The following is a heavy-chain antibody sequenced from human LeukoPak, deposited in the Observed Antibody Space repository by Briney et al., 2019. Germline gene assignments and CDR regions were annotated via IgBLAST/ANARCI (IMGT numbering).Heavy chain of an antibody. CDR3: ARDHAYCGGDCYSNVGAFDI. CDR2: INPSGGST. J-gene: IGHJ3*02. CDR1: GYTFTSYY. V-gene: IGHV1-46*01. D-gene: IGHD2-21*02. Sequence: ASVKVSCKASGYTFTSYYMHWVRQAPGQGLEWMGIINPSGGSTSYAQKFQGRVTMTRDTSTSTVYMELSSLRSEDTAVYYCARDHAYCGGDCYSNVGAFDIWGQGTMVTVSP.